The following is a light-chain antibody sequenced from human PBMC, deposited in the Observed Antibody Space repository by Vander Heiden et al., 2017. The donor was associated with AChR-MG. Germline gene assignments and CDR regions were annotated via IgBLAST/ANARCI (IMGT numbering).Light chain of an antibody. CDR3: TSYASGGTLV. Sequence: QSALTQPASVSGSPGQSITISCTGTSSDVGDYNYVSWYQQHPGKAPRLMIFGVRNRPSGVSNRFSGSKSGNTASLTISGLQTEDEADYYCTSYASGGTLVFGGGTKLTVL. CDR1: SSDVGDYNY. CDR2: GVR. V-gene: IGLV2-14*03. J-gene: IGLJ3*02.